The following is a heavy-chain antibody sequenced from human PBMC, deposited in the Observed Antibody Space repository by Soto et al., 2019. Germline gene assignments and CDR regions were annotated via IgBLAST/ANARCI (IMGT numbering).Heavy chain of an antibody. CDR3: AKDKPITIFGVVDYYFDY. V-gene: IGHV3-23*01. D-gene: IGHD3-3*01. CDR2: ISGSGGST. Sequence: GGSLRLSCAASGFTFISYGMSWVRQAPGKGLEWVSAISGSGGSTYYADSVKGRFTISRDNSKNTLYLQMNSLRAEDTAVYYCAKDKPITIFGVVDYYFDYWGQGTLLTVSS. J-gene: IGHJ4*02. CDR1: GFTFISYG.